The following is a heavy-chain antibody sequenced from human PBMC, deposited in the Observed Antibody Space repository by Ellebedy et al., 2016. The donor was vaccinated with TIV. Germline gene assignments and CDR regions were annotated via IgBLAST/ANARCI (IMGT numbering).Heavy chain of an antibody. Sequence: GESLKISCAASGFTFSSYWMHWVRQAPGKGLVWVSRINSDGSSTSYADSVKGRFTISRDNAKNTLYLQMNSLRAEDTAVYYCARVVGTTSESFHYWGQGTLVTVSS. J-gene: IGHJ1*01. V-gene: IGHV3-74*01. CDR3: ARVVGTTSESFHY. CDR2: INSDGSST. D-gene: IGHD1-26*01. CDR1: GFTFSSYW.